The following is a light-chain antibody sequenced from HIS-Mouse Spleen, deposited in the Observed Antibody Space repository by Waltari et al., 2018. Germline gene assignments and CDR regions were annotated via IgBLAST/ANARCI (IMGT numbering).Light chain of an antibody. CDR2: KDS. Sequence: SYELTQPPSVSVSPGQTARITCSGDAFPRPYAYWYQQKPGQAPVLVIYKDSERPSGIPERFSGSSSGTTVTLTISGVQAEDEADYYCQSADSSGTYRVFGGGTKLTVL. V-gene: IGLV3-25*03. CDR3: QSADSSGTYRV. CDR1: AFPRPY. J-gene: IGLJ3*02.